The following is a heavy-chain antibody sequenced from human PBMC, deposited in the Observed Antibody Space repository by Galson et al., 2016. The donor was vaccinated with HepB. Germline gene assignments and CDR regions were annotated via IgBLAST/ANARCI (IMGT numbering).Heavy chain of an antibody. D-gene: IGHD3-10*01. CDR1: GFRFSNYG. J-gene: IGHJ4*02. Sequence: SLRLSCAASGFRFSNYGMHWVRQAPGKGLEWLGSIWYDGTDQKYAVSVKGRFSISRDNSKSTLYLQMNSLRVEDTAVYYCARDGVYGSSTLDYWGQGTLVTVSS. CDR2: IWYDGTDQ. V-gene: IGHV3-33*01. CDR3: ARDGVYGSSTLDY.